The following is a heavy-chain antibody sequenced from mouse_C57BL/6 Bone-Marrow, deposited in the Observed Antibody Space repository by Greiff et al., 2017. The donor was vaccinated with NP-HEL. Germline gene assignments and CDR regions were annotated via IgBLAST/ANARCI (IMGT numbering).Heavy chain of an antibody. Sequence: EVQLVESGPVLVKPGASVKMSCKASGYTFTDYYMNWVKQSHGKSLEWIGVINPYNGGTSYNQKFKGKATLTVDKSSSTAYMELNSLTSEDSAVYYCARDWLYAMDYWGQGTSVTVSS. V-gene: IGHV1-19*01. CDR2: INPYNGGT. CDR1: GYTFTDYY. D-gene: IGHD4-1*01. J-gene: IGHJ4*01. CDR3: ARDWLYAMDY.